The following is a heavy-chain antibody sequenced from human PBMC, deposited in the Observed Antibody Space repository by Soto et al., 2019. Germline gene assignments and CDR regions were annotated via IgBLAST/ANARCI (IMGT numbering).Heavy chain of an antibody. J-gene: IGHJ5*02. CDR1: GRTFSRYA. CDR3: ARVGDHTNP. V-gene: IGHV1-69*01. D-gene: IGHD3-16*01. Sequence: QVQLVQSGAEVQKPGSSVKVSCTASGRTFSRYAINWVRQAPGQGLEWMGGIIPMFGTTNYAQKFQGRITITADDSTSIVHMELTNLKSEDTAVYFCARVGDHTNPWGQGTLVTVSS. CDR2: IIPMFGTT.